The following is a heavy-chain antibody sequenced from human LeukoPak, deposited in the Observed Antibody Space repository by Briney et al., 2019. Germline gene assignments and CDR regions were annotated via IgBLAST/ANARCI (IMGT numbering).Heavy chain of an antibody. CDR1: GFTFSDYI. D-gene: IGHD3-22*01. V-gene: IGHV3-72*01. Sequence: GGSLRLSCAASGFTFSDYILDWVRQAPGKGLEWVGRIRRKRNGYTTEYAASVKGRFTISRDDSKKSLYLHMSSLKTVDTAVYHCSRDGTQIDNSGFDVWGQGTMVTVSS. J-gene: IGHJ3*01. CDR2: IRRKRNGYTT. CDR3: SRDGTQIDNSGFDV.